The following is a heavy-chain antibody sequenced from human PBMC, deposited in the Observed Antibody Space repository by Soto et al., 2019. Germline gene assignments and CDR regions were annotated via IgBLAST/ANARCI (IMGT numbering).Heavy chain of an antibody. CDR2: IIPIFGTA. V-gene: IGHV1-69*13. J-gene: IGHJ4*02. CDR1: GGTFSSYA. Sequence: SVKVSCKASGGTFSSYAISWVRQAPGQGLEWMGGIIPIFGTANYAQKFQGRVTITADESTSTAYMELSSLRSEDTAVYYCARDQSYDSSVISSLDSWGQGTLVTVSS. CDR3: ARDQSYDSSVISSLDS. D-gene: IGHD3-22*01.